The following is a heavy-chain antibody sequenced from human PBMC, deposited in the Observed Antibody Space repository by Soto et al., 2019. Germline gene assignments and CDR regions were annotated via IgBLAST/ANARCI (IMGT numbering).Heavy chain of an antibody. CDR2: IYHSGST. CDR1: GGSISIGGYS. D-gene: IGHD3-10*01. J-gene: IGHJ6*02. Sequence: SETLSLTCAVPGGSISIGGYSWSWIRQPPGKGLEWIGYIYHSGSTYYNPSLKSRVTISVDRSKNQFSLKLSSVTAADTAVYYCARVLTMVRGDPSFYGMDVWGQGTTVTVSS. CDR3: ARVLTMVRGDPSFYGMDV. V-gene: IGHV4-30-2*01.